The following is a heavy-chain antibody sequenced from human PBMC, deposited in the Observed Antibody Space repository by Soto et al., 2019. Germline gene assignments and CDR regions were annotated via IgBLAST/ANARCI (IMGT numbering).Heavy chain of an antibody. CDR2: IKQDGSEK. D-gene: IGHD3-3*01. V-gene: IGHV3-7*03. Sequence: GGSLRLCCTASGFTFSSYWMSWVRQAPGKGLEWVANIKQDGSEKYYVDSVKGRFTISRDNAKNSLYLQMNSRRAEDTAVYYCAREARITICGVVEYYFDYRGQGT. CDR1: GFTFSSYW. CDR3: AREARITICGVVEYYFDY. J-gene: IGHJ4*02.